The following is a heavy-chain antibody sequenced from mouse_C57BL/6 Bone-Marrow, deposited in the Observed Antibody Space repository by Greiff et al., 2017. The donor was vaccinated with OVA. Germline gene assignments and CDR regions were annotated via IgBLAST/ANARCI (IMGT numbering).Heavy chain of an antibody. V-gene: IGHV1-82*01. CDR1: GYAFSSSW. CDR2: IYPGDGDT. CDR3: AYYDGYLDY. J-gene: IGHJ2*01. Sequence: QVQLQQPGAELVKPGASVKISCKASGYAFSSSWMNWVKQRPGKGLEWIGRIYPGDGDTNYNGKFKGKATLTADKSSSTAYMQLSSLTSEDSAVYFCAYYDGYLDYWGQGTTLTVSS. D-gene: IGHD2-3*01.